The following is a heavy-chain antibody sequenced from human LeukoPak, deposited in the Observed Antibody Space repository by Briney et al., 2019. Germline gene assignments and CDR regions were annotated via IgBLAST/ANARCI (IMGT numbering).Heavy chain of an antibody. CDR2: ISSSSSYI. V-gene: IGHV3-21*01. D-gene: IGHD6-13*01. CDR3: ARDRSSSWANYGMDV. Sequence: GGSLRLSCADSGFTFSSYSMNWVRQAPGKGLEWVSSISSSSSYIYYADSVKGRFTISRDNAKNSLYLQMNSLRAEDTAVYYCARDRSSSWANYGMDVWGQGTTVTVSS. J-gene: IGHJ6*02. CDR1: GFTFSSYS.